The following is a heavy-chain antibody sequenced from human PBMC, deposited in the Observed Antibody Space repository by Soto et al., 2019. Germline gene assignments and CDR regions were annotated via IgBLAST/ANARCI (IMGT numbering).Heavy chain of an antibody. CDR2: IIPIFGTA. J-gene: IGHJ6*02. V-gene: IGHV1-69*13. D-gene: IGHD3-3*01. CDR1: GGTFSSYA. CDR3: ARDRGGGDPVLRFSMDV. Sequence: SVKVSCKASGGTFSSYAISRVRQAPGQGLEWMGGIIPIFGTANYAQKFQGRVTITADESTSTAYMELSSLRSEDTAVYYCARDRGGGDPVLRFSMDVWGQGTTVTVS.